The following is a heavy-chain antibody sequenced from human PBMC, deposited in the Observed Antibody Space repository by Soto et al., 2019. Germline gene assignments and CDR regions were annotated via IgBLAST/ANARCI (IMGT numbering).Heavy chain of an antibody. Sequence: QLQLQESGPGLVKPSETLSLTCTVSGDSISTRSNYWAWIRQPPGKGLEWIGSIYYTWGTYYNPSLKRRLHLFLDTSKNQFPLNLSPVTAADTSVYYCAREGPPIRAHNPPEYFQHWGQGTPVTVSS. CDR2: IYYTWGT. CDR1: GDSISTRSNY. V-gene: IGHV4-39*02. CDR3: AREGPPIRAHNPPEYFQH. J-gene: IGHJ1*01.